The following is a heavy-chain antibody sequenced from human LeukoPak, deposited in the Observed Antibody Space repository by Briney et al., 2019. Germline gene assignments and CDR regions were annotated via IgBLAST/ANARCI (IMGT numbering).Heavy chain of an antibody. J-gene: IGHJ4*02. D-gene: IGHD3-10*01. CDR3: ARATLLWFGAPHFDY. V-gene: IGHV4-30-2*01. Sequence: SETLSLTCAVSGGSISSGGYSWSWIRQPPGKGLEWIGYIYHSGSTYYNPSLKSRVTISVDRSKNQFSLKLSSVTAADTAVYYCARATLLWFGAPHFDYWGQRTLVTVSS. CDR2: IYHSGST. CDR1: GGSISSGGYS.